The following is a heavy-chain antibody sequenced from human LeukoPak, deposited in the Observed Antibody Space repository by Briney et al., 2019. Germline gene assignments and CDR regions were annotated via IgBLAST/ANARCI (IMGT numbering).Heavy chain of an antibody. J-gene: IGHJ4*02. D-gene: IGHD1-26*01. Sequence: PGGSLRLSCAASGFTFSRYTMNWVRQAPGKGLEWISDISSSSTTKHYADSVKGRFTISRGNAKSSLYLQMNNLRAEDTAVYYCARDPREWGLPYFDCWGPGTLVTVSS. CDR1: GFTFSRYT. V-gene: IGHV3-48*01. CDR3: ARDPREWGLPYFDC. CDR2: ISSSSTTK.